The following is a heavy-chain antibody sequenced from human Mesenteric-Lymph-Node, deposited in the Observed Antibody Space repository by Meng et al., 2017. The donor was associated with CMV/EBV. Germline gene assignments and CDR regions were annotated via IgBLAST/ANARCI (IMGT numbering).Heavy chain of an antibody. D-gene: IGHD2-2*02. V-gene: IGHV1-69*05. Sequence: SVKVSCKTSGYTFNNYAISWVRQAPGQGLEWMGGIIPTFGTPNYAQMFQGRLTINTDESTTTASMELSSLRSEDTAMYYCARATAGYCTITSCYTNDAFDIWGQGTMVTVSS. CDR2: IIPTFGTP. CDR1: GYTFNNYA. J-gene: IGHJ3*02. CDR3: ARATAGYCTITSCYTNDAFDI.